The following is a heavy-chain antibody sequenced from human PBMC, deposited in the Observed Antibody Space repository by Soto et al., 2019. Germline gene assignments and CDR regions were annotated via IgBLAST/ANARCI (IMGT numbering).Heavy chain of an antibody. V-gene: IGHV4-59*01. CDR3: ARVSGDSSGYYHNDY. J-gene: IGHJ4*02. CDR1: GGSTSSYY. CDR2: IYYSGST. D-gene: IGHD3-22*01. Sequence: SETLSLTCTVSGGSTSSYYWSWIRQPPGKGLEWIGYIYYSGSTNYNPSLKSRVTISVDTSKNQFSLKLSSVTAADTAVYYCARVSGDSSGYYHNDYWGQGTLVTVSS.